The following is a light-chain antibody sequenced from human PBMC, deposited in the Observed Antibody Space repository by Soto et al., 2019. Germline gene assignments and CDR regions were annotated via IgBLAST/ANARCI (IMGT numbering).Light chain of an antibody. CDR3: QQYNTWPRT. V-gene: IGKV3-15*01. Sequence: EIVMTQSPATLSLSPGERATLSCRASQSVSSSYLAWYQQKPGQAPRLLIYGASTRATAIPARFSGSGSGTEFTLSISSLQSEDFAVYYCQQYNTWPRTFGQGTKVDI. CDR2: GAS. J-gene: IGKJ1*01. CDR1: QSVSSSY.